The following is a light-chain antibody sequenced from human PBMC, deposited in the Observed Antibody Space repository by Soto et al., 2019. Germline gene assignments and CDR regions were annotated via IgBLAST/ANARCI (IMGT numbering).Light chain of an antibody. CDR3: QHYDSSPLS. CDR1: QSVSSSY. CDR2: GAY. J-gene: IGKJ4*01. V-gene: IGKV3-20*01. Sequence: EIVLTQSPGTLSLSAGERATLSCRASQSVSSSYLAWYQQKPGQAPRLLIYGAYSRATGIPDRFSGRGSGTDFTLTISRLDPEDFAVYYCQHYDSSPLSLGGGTKVDIK.